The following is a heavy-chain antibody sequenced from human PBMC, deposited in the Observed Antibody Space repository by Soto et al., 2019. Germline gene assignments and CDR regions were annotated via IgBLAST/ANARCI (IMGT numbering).Heavy chain of an antibody. CDR3: ARDYCTGGSCYWFIDY. V-gene: IGHV3-21*01. D-gene: IGHD2-15*01. CDR2: IRTSSSRI. Sequence: PGGSLRLSCAASGFTFSSYSMNWVRQAPGKGLEWVSSIRTSSSRIFYADSVKGRFTISRDNAKSSLYLQMNSLRAEDTAVYYCARDYCTGGSCYWFIDYWGQGPLVTVSS. J-gene: IGHJ4*02. CDR1: GFTFSSYS.